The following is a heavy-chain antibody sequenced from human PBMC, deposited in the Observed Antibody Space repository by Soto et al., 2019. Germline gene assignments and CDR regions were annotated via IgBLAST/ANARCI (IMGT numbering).Heavy chain of an antibody. CDR2: IRSKANTYAT. V-gene: IGHV3-73*02. J-gene: IGHJ6*02. D-gene: IGHD2-15*01. CDR3: TRPGFGDFVVPYDYGIGV. CDR1: GLPFSGSP. Sequence: EVQLVESGGDLVQPGGSLKLSCAASGLPFSGSPIHWVRQASGKGLEWVGRIRSKANTYATAYATSVKGRFTISRDDSKNTTYLQMNSLKTEDTAVYFCTRPGFGDFVVPYDYGIGVWGQGTTVTVSS.